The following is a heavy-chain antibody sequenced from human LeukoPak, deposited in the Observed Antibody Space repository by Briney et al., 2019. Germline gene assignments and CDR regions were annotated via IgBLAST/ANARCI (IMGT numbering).Heavy chain of an antibody. Sequence: ETLSLTCAVYGGSFSGYYWSWIRQPPGKGLEWVSSISSSSSYIYYADSVKGRFTISRDNAKNSLYLQMNSLRAEDTAVYYCAREEDYDYVWGSYQPDAFDIWGQGTMVTVSS. CDR1: GGSFSGYY. V-gene: IGHV3-21*01. CDR3: AREEDYDYVWGSYQPDAFDI. D-gene: IGHD3-16*02. CDR2: ISSSSSYI. J-gene: IGHJ3*02.